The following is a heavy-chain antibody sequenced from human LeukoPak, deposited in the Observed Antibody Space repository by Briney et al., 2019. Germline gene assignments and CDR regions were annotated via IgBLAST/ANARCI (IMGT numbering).Heavy chain of an antibody. D-gene: IGHD6-19*01. CDR3: ARALRDIAVAGTGFDY. CDR2: ISAYNGNT. J-gene: IGHJ4*02. Sequence: ASVKVSCKASGYTFTSYGISWVRQAPGQGLEWMGWISAYNGNTNYAQKLQGRVTMTTDTSTSTAYMELRSLRSDDTAVYYCARALRDIAVAGTGFDYWSQGTLVTVSS. CDR1: GYTFTSYG. V-gene: IGHV1-18*01.